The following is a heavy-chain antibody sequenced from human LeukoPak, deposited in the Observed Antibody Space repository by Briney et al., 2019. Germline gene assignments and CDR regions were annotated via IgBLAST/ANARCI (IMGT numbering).Heavy chain of an antibody. J-gene: IGHJ6*02. Sequence: GEALQISCKGSGCGFTSYWIGWVRPMPGKGVGWMGIIYPGDSDTRYSPSFQGQVTISADKSISTAYLQWSSLKASDTAMYYCARDCNGYGMDVWGQGTTLTVSS. D-gene: IGHD2-8*01. CDR3: ARDCNGYGMDV. CDR2: IYPGDSDT. V-gene: IGHV5-51*01. CDR1: GCGFTSYW.